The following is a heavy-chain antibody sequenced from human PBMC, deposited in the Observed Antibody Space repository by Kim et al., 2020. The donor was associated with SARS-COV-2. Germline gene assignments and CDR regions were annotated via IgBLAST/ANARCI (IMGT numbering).Heavy chain of an antibody. CDR2: IYSGGSST. V-gene: IGHV3-23*03. J-gene: IGHJ2*01. Sequence: GGSLRLSCAASGFTFSSYAMSWVRQAPGKGLEWVSVIYSGGSSTYYADSVKGRFTISRDNSKNTLYLQMNSLRAEDTAVYYCAKEHLNLYFDLWGRGTLVTVSS. CDR1: GFTFSSYA. CDR3: AKEHLNLYFDL.